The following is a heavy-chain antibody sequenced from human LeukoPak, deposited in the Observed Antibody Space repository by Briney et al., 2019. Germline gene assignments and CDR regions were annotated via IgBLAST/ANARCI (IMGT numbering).Heavy chain of an antibody. CDR3: TTDPIAARTNYAFDI. Sequence: PGGSLRLSCVGSGFTFSDAWMSWVRQAPGKGLEWVGRIKSKSDGGTIDYAAPVKGRFTISRDDSKNTLYLQMNSLKTEDTAVYYCTTDPIAARTNYAFDIWGQGTMVTVSS. CDR1: GFTFSDAW. V-gene: IGHV3-15*01. D-gene: IGHD6-6*01. CDR2: IKSKSDGGTI. J-gene: IGHJ3*02.